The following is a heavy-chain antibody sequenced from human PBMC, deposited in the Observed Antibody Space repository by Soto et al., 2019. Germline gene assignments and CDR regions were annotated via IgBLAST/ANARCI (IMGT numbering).Heavy chain of an antibody. Sequence: GGSLRLSCAASGFTFSSYSMNWVRQAPGKGLEWVSSISYDRSYKYYADSVKGRFTISRDNSKNTLYLQMNSLRAEDTAVYYCARDGYCSGGSCYSVPVFDYWGQGTLVTVSS. J-gene: IGHJ4*02. V-gene: IGHV3-21*01. CDR3: ARDGYCSGGSCYSVPVFDY. D-gene: IGHD2-15*01. CDR1: GFTFSSYS. CDR2: ISYDRSYK.